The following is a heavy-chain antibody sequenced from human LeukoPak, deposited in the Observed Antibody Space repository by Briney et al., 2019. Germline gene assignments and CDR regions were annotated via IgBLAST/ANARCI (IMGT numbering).Heavy chain of an antibody. V-gene: IGHV4-38-2*02. CDR3: ARDLGYDWVY. CDR1: GYSISSGYY. Sequence: PSETLSLTCTVSGYSISSGYYWGWIRPPPGKGLEWIGSIYHSGSTSYNPSLKSRVTISVDTSKNQFSLKLYSVTAADTAIYYCARDLGYDWVYWGQGTLATVSS. CDR2: IYHSGST. J-gene: IGHJ4*02. D-gene: IGHD5-12*01.